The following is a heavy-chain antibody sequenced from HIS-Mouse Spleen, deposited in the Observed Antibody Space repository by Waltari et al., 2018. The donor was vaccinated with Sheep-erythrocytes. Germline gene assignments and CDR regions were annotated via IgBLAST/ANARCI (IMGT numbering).Heavy chain of an antibody. J-gene: IGHJ4*02. Sequence: QLQLQESGPGLVKPSETLSLTCTVSGGSISSSSYYWGWIRQPPGKGLEWIGSIYYSGTTYSNPSPKSRVTISVDTSKNQFSLKLSSVTAADTAVYYCARLYYYDSSGYYFDYWGQGTLVTVSS. CDR1: GGSISSSSYY. V-gene: IGHV4-39*01. CDR3: ARLYYYDSSGYYFDY. D-gene: IGHD3-22*01. CDR2: IYYSGTT.